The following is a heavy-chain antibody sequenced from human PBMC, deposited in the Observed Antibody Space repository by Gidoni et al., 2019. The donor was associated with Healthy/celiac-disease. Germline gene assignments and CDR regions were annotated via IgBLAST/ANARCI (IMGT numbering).Heavy chain of an antibody. J-gene: IGHJ4*02. CDR3: ASPRYYYDSSGYPTPGYYFDY. V-gene: IGHV3-21*01. Sequence: EVQLVESGGGLVKPGGSLRLSCAASGFTFSSYSMNWVRQAPGKGLEWVSSISSSSSYIYYADSVKGRFTISRDNAKNSLYLQMNSLRAEDTVVYYCASPRYYYDSSGYPTPGYYFDYWGQGTLVTVSS. CDR1: GFTFSSYS. D-gene: IGHD3-22*01. CDR2: ISSSSSYI.